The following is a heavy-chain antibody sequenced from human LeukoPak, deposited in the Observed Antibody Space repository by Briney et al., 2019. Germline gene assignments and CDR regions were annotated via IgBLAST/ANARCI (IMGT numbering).Heavy chain of an antibody. D-gene: IGHD6-13*01. CDR2: IYYSGST. V-gene: IGHV4-59*01. CDR3: AGGYSSSSPHDY. CDR1: GGSISSYY. Sequence: PSQTLSLTCAVSGGSISSYYWSWIRQPPGKGLEWIGYIYYSGSTNYNPSLKSRVTISVDTSKNQFSLKLSSVTAADTAVYYCAGGYSSSSPHDYWGQGTLVTVSS. J-gene: IGHJ4*02.